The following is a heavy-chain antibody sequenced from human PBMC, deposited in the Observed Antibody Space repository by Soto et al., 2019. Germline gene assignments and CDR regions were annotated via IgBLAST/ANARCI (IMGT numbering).Heavy chain of an antibody. CDR3: ARGGYYGSGSYYNNWFDP. J-gene: IGHJ5*02. CDR2: IYHSGST. CDR1: GGSISSSNW. V-gene: IGHV4-4*02. D-gene: IGHD3-10*01. Sequence: SETLSLTCAVSGGSISSSNWWSWVRQPPGKGLEWIGEIYHSGSTNYNPSLKSRVTISVDKSKSQFSLKLSSVTAADTAVYYCARGGYYGSGSYYNNWFDPWGQGTLVTVSS.